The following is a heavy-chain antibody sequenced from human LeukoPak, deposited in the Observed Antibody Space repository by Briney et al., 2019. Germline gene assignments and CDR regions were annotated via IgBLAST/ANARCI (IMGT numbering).Heavy chain of an antibody. CDR2: IYYSGST. J-gene: IGHJ5*02. D-gene: IGHD1-26*01. V-gene: IGHV4-59*01. CDR1: GDSISSYY. Sequence: SETLSLTCTVSGDSISSYYWSWIRQPPGKGLEWIGYIYYSGSTNYNPSLKSRVTISVDTSKNQFSLKVNSVTAADTAVYYCARARQWAGFDPWGQGTLVTVSS. CDR3: ARARQWAGFDP.